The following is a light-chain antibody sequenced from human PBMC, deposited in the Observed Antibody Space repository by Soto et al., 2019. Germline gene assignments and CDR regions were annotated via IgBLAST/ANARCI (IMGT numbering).Light chain of an antibody. Sequence: QSVLTQPASVSGSPGQSITISCTGTSSDVGSYNLDSWYQQHPGKAPKLMIYEVTKRPSGVSNRFSGSKSGNTASLTISGLQAEDEAEYYCSSYTGSSTFVVFGGGTKLTVL. CDR1: SSDVGSYNL. CDR3: SSYTGSSTFVV. CDR2: EVT. V-gene: IGLV2-23*02. J-gene: IGLJ2*01.